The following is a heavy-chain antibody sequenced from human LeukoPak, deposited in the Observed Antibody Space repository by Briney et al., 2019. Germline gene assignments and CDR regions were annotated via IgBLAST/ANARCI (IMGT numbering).Heavy chain of an antibody. D-gene: IGHD6-6*01. Sequence: ASVKVSCKASGCTFTGYYMHWVRQAPGQGLEWMGWINPNSGGTKYAQKFQGRVTMTRDTSISTAYMDLSRLRSDDTAVYYCAREASSSDFDYWGQGTLVTVSS. CDR2: INPNSGGT. CDR3: AREASSSDFDY. J-gene: IGHJ4*02. CDR1: GCTFTGYY. V-gene: IGHV1-2*02.